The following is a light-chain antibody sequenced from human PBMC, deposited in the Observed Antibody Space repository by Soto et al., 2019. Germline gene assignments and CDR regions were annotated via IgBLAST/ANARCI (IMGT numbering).Light chain of an antibody. CDR1: QGISSY. V-gene: IGKV1-9*01. J-gene: IGKJ4*01. Sequence: DIQLTQSPSFLSASVGDRVTITCRASQGISSYLTWYQQKPGKAPKLLIYTASTLQSGVPSRFSGSGSGTEFTLTISSLLPEDFATYYCQQFNSFPLTFGGGTKVEIK. CDR3: QQFNSFPLT. CDR2: TAS.